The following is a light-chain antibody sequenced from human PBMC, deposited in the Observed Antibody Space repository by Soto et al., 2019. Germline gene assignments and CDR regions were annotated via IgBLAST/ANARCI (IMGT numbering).Light chain of an antibody. CDR3: SSYTVPSPYV. V-gene: IGLV2-14*01. CDR1: RXDVGDYKY. CDR2: EVS. J-gene: IGLJ1*01. Sequence: QSVLTQPASVSGSPGQSITISCTGTRXDVGDYKYVSWYQQHPGKAPKLILYEVSNRPSGVSSRFSGSKSGNTASLTISGLQPEDEADYYCSSYTVPSPYVFGTGTKVTVL.